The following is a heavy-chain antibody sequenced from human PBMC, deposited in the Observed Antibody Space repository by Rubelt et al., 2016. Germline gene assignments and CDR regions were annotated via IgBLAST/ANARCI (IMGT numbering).Heavy chain of an antibody. D-gene: IGHD2-2*01. CDR2: GTA. V-gene: IGHV1-69*01. J-gene: IGHJ4*02. CDR3: ARGPYCSSTSCSPPDY. Sequence: GTANYAQKFQGRVTITADESTSTAYMELSSLRSEDTAVYYCARGPYCSSTSCSPPDYWGQGTLVTVSS.